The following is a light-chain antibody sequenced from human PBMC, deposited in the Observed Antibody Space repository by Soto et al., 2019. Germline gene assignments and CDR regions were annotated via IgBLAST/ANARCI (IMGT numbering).Light chain of an antibody. CDR2: DAS. J-gene: IGKJ4*01. CDR1: QGISSA. Sequence: AIQLTQSPSSLSASVGDRVTITCRASQGISSALAWYQHKPGRAPRLLIYDASSLQSGVSSRFSGSGSGTDCTLTISSLQPEDFATYYCQQFQSYALTFGGGTKLEIK. V-gene: IGKV1-13*02. CDR3: QQFQSYALT.